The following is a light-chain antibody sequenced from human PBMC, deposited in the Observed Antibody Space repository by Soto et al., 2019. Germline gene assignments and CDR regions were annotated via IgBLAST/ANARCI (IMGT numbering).Light chain of an antibody. CDR3: QQYNTYPLT. CDR1: QPISNW. Sequence: DIQMTQSPSTLSASVGDRATITCRASQPISNWLAWYQQKPGKAPKVLIFDASTLDGGVPSRFSGRRSGTDFTLTISSLQPSDFATYYCQQYNTYPLTFGGGTKVEI. J-gene: IGKJ4*01. CDR2: DAS. V-gene: IGKV1-5*01.